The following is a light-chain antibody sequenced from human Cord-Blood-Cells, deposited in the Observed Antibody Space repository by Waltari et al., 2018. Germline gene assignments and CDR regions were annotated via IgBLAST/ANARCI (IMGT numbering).Light chain of an antibody. J-gene: IGKJ4*01. CDR3: QQYGSSPLT. CDR2: GAS. V-gene: IGKV3-20*01. Sequence: EIVLTQSPGTLSLSLGERATLSCRASQSVSSSYLAWYQQNPGQAPRLLIYGASSRATGIPDRFSGSGSGTDFTLTISRLEPEDFAVYYCQQYGSSPLTFGGGT. CDR1: QSVSSSY.